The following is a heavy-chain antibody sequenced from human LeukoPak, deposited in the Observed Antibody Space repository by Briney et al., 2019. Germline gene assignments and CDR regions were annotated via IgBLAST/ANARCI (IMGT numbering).Heavy chain of an antibody. Sequence: GESLKISCKGSGYSFTSYWIGWVRHMPGKGLEWMGIIYRGDSDTRYSPSFQGQVTISADKSISTAYLQWNSLKASDTAMYYCARAKWELNGLSVSAFDIWGQGTLVTVSS. CDR3: ARAKWELNGLSVSAFDI. D-gene: IGHD1-26*01. CDR2: IYRGDSDT. V-gene: IGHV5-51*01. CDR1: GYSFTSYW. J-gene: IGHJ4*02.